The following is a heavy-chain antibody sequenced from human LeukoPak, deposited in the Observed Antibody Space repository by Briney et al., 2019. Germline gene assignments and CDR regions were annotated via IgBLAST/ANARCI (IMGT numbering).Heavy chain of an antibody. J-gene: IGHJ3*02. Sequence: NPGGSLRLSCAASGFTFSSYSMNWVRQAPGKGLEWVSSISSSSYIYYADSVKGRFTISRDNAKNSLYLQMNSLRAEDTAVYYCARDLSGSYYVAFDIWGQGTMVTVSS. CDR2: ISSSSYI. CDR1: GFTFSSYS. D-gene: IGHD1-26*01. CDR3: ARDLSGSYYVAFDI. V-gene: IGHV3-21*01.